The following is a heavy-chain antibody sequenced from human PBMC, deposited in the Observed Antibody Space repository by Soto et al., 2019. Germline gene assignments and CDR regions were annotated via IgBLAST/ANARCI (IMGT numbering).Heavy chain of an antibody. J-gene: IGHJ4*02. Sequence: ASVKVSCKASGYTFTSYGISWVRQAPGQGLEWMGWISAYNGSTNYAQKLQGRVTMTTDTSTSTAYMELRSLRSDDTAVYYCARAFTVTTYFDYWGQGTLVTVSS. CDR3: ARAFTVTTYFDY. V-gene: IGHV1-18*01. D-gene: IGHD4-17*01. CDR2: ISAYNGST. CDR1: GYTFTSYG.